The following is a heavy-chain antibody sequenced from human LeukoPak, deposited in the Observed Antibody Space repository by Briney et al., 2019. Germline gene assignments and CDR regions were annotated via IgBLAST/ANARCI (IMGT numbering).Heavy chain of an antibody. CDR2: IYSSGST. D-gene: IGHD3-10*01. J-gene: IGHJ6*02. CDR1: GFTLSSNY. CDR3: ARDAYYGSGSQVYYYGMDV. V-gene: IGHV3-66*03. Sequence: GGSLRLSCAASGFTLSSNYMSWVRQAPGKGLERVSVIYSSGSTYFPDSVTGRFTISRDNSKNTLYLQMNSLRAEDTAVYYCARDAYYGSGSQVYYYGMDVWGQGTTVTVSS.